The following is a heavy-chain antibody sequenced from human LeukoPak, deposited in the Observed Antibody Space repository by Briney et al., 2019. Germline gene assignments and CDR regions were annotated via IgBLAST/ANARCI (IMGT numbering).Heavy chain of an antibody. CDR3: ARVGGSYPHAAFDI. V-gene: IGHV4-61*02. CDR1: GGSISSGSYY. D-gene: IGHD1-26*01. Sequence: PSETLSLTCTVSGGSISSGSYYWSWIRQPAGKGLEWIGRIYTSGSTNYNPSLKSRVTISVDTSKNQFSLKLSSVTAADAAVYYCARVGGSYPHAAFDIWGQGTMVTVSS. J-gene: IGHJ3*02. CDR2: IYTSGST.